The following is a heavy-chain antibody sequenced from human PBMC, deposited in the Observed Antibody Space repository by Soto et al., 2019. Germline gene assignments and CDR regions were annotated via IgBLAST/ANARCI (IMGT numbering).Heavy chain of an antibody. D-gene: IGHD2-21*02. J-gene: IGHJ6*02. CDR3: ASLGVGDWANYYYYYGMDV. CDR1: GFTFSSYA. CDR2: VTANGSST. V-gene: IGHV3-23*01. Sequence: GGSLRLSCAASGFTFSSYAMPWVRQAPGKGLEWVSAVTANGSSTYSADSVKGRFTISRDNSKNTLFLQMNSLRAEDTAVYYCASLGVGDWANYYYYYGMDVWGQGTTVTVSS.